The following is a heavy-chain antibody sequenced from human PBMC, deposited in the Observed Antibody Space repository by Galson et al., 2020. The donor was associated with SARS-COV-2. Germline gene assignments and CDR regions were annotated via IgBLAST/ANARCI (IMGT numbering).Heavy chain of an antibody. CDR1: GGSISSSSYY. V-gene: IGHV4-39*01. J-gene: IGHJ6*02. CDR2: IYYSGST. Sequence: SETLSLTCTVSGGSISSSSYYWGWIRQPPGKGLEWIGSIYYSGSTNYNPSLKSRVTISVDTSKNQFSLKLSSVTAADTAVYYCARTGGYSYGIYYYGMDVWGQGTTVTVSS. CDR3: ARTGGYSYGIYYYGMDV. D-gene: IGHD5-18*01.